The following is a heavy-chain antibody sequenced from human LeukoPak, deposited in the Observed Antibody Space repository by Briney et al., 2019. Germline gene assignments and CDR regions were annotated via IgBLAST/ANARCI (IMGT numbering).Heavy chain of an antibody. CDR2: ISTYNGNT. CDR1: GYNFTSYG. CDR3: ARFFTIYDAFDI. D-gene: IGHD3-10*01. J-gene: IGHJ3*02. Sequence: ASVRISCKASGYNFTSYGISWVRQAPGQGLEWMGWISTYNGNTNYAQNLQGRVTMTTDTSTSTAYMELRSLRSDDTAVYYCARFFTIYDAFDIWGQGTMVTVSS. V-gene: IGHV1-18*01.